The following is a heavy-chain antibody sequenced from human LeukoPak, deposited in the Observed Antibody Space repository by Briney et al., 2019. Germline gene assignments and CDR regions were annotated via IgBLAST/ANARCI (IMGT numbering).Heavy chain of an antibody. CDR1: GGPFSGYY. Sequence: SETLSLTCAVYGGPFSGYYWSWIRQPPGKGLEWIGEINHSGSTNYNPSLKSRVTISVDTSKNQFSLKLSSVTAADTAVYYCASLVAAAGQTTDYWGQGTLVTVSS. CDR2: INHSGST. CDR3: ASLVAAAGQTTDY. J-gene: IGHJ4*02. D-gene: IGHD6-13*01. V-gene: IGHV4-34*01.